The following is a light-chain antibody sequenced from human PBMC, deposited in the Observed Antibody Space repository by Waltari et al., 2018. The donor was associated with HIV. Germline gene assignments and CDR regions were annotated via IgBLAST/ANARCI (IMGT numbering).Light chain of an antibody. Sequence: QSALTQPAYVSGSPGQSITLSCTGTSSAVGIYNYVSWYRQHSGKAPKLMIYDGSNRPSGVSNRFSGSKSGNTASLTISGLQAEDEADYYCSSYTTSSTYVFGTGTKVTVL. CDR1: SSAVGIYNY. V-gene: IGLV2-14*03. CDR3: SSYTTSSTYV. J-gene: IGLJ1*01. CDR2: DGS.